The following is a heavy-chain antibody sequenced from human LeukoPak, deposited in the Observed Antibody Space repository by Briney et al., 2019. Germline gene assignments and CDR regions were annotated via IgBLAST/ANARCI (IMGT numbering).Heavy chain of an antibody. CDR2: MYYSGST. CDR1: GGSISNGSYY. D-gene: IGHD1-26*01. J-gene: IGHJ4*02. V-gene: IGHV4-61*01. Sequence: SETLPLTCSVSGGSISNGSYYWSWNRQPPGKGLEWIGYMYYSGSTNYNPSLKSRVTISVDTSKNQFSLKLSSVTAADMAVYYCARSGSTAFDYWGQGTLVTVSS. CDR3: ARSGSTAFDY.